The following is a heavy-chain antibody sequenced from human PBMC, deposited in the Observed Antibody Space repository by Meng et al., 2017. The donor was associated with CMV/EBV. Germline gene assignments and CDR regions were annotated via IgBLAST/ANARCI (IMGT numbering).Heavy chain of an antibody. CDR3: ARNPLKAHLGWELTNFDY. Sequence: GESLKISCAASGFTFSDYYMSWIRQAPGKGLEWVSYISSSGSTIYYADSVKGRFTISRDNAKNSLYLQMNSLRAEDTAVYYCARNPLKAHLGWELTNFDYWGQGTLVTVSS. CDR1: GFTFSDYY. V-gene: IGHV3-11*01. CDR2: ISSSGSTI. D-gene: IGHD1-26*01. J-gene: IGHJ4*02.